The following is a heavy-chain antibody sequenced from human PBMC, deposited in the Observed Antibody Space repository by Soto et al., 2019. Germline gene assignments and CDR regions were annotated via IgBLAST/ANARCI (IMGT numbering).Heavy chain of an antibody. V-gene: IGHV3-11*05. J-gene: IGHJ2*01. D-gene: IGHD6-13*01. Sequence: QVQLVESGGGLVKPGGSLRLSCAASGFTFSDYYMSWIRQAPGKGLEWVSYINSSSSYTNYADSVKGRFTISRDNAKNSLYLQMNSLRAEDTAVYYCAITIVAAGGRRYFDLWGRCTLVTVSS. CDR1: GFTFSDYY. CDR2: INSSSSYT. CDR3: AITIVAAGGRRYFDL.